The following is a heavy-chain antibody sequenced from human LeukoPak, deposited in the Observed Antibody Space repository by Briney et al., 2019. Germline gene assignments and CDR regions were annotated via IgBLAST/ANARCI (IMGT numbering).Heavy chain of an antibody. CDR3: ARVPELRYFDWLLPSSDY. Sequence: GASVKVSCKASGYTFTSYGISWVRQAPGQGLEWMGWISAYNGNTNYAQKLQGRVTMTTDTSTSTAYMELRSLRSDDTAVYYCARVPELRYFDWLLPSSDYWGQGTLVTVPS. V-gene: IGHV1-18*01. D-gene: IGHD3-9*01. J-gene: IGHJ4*02. CDR1: GYTFTSYG. CDR2: ISAYNGNT.